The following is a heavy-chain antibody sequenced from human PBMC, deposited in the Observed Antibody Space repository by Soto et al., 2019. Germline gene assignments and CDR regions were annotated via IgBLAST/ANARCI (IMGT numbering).Heavy chain of an antibody. J-gene: IGHJ4*02. D-gene: IGHD6-19*01. CDR3: ARWGPSGSKRAPFDY. Sequence: GGSLRLSCAASGFTFSSYSMNWVRQAPGKGLEWVSSISSSSSYIYYADSVKGRFTISRDNAKNSLYLQMNSLRAEDTAVYYCARWGPSGSKRAPFDYWGQGTLVTGSS. CDR1: GFTFSSYS. V-gene: IGHV3-21*01. CDR2: ISSSSSYI.